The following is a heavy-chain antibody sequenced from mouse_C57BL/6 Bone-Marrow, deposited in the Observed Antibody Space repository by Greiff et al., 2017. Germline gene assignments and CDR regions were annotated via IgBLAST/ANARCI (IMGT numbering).Heavy chain of an antibody. J-gene: IGHJ3*01. CDR2: INPSTGGT. CDR1: GYSFTGYY. Sequence: EVQLQQSGPELVKPGASVKISCKASGYSFTGYYMNWVKQSPEKSLEWIGEINPSTGGTTYNQKFKAKATLTVDKSSSTAYMQLKSLTSEDSAVYYCARRDWDRGFAYWGQGTLVTVSA. CDR3: ARRDWDRGFAY. V-gene: IGHV1-42*01. D-gene: IGHD4-1*01.